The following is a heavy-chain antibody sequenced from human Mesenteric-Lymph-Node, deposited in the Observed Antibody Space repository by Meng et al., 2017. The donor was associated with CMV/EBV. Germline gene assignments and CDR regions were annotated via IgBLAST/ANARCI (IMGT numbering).Heavy chain of an antibody. CDR2: ISYDGSNK. J-gene: IGHJ4*02. D-gene: IGHD1-26*01. Sequence: GESLKISCAASGFTISSYAMHWVRQAPGKGLEWVAVISYDGSNKYYADSVKGRFTISRDNSKNTLYLQMNSLRAEDTAVYYCARLKVVGATRGADYWGQGTLVTVSS. CDR1: GFTISSYA. V-gene: IGHV3-30-3*01. CDR3: ARLKVVGATRGADY.